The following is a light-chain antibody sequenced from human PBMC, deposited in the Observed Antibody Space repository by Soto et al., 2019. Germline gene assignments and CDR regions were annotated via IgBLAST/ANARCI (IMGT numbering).Light chain of an antibody. V-gene: IGLV1-51*01. CDR2: DTN. CDR1: TSNIGNNY. Sequence: QSVLTQPPSVSAAPGQKVTISCSGTTSNIGNNYVSWYQQLPGTAPKLLIYDTNERPSGIPDRFSGSKSGTSATLGITGLQTGDEADYYCATWDASLNAGVFGGGTKLPVL. J-gene: IGLJ2*01. CDR3: ATWDASLNAGV.